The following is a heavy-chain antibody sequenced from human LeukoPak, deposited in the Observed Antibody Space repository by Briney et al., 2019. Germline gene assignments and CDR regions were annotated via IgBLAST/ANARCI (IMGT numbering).Heavy chain of an antibody. CDR1: GGSLSSYY. J-gene: IGHJ4*02. CDR3: ARSRGYSYGTTFLDY. Sequence: SETLSLTCTVSGGSLSSYYWSWIRQPPGKGLEWIGYIYYSGSTNYNPSLKSRVTISVDTSKTQFSLKLSSVTAADTAVYYCARSRGYSYGTTFLDYWGQGTLVTVSS. D-gene: IGHD5-18*01. CDR2: IYYSGST. V-gene: IGHV4-59*08.